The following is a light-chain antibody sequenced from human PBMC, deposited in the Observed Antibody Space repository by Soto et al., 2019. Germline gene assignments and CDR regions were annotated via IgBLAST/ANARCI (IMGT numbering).Light chain of an antibody. Sequence: DIVMTQSPDSLAVSLGERATINCKSSQSVLYSSNNKNYLAWYQQKPGQPPRLLIYWASTRKSGVPDRFSGSGSGTDFTLTISSLHAEDVAVYYCQRFYITPYTFGQGTNLEIK. V-gene: IGKV4-1*01. CDR1: QSVLYSSNNKNY. J-gene: IGKJ2*01. CDR2: WAS. CDR3: QRFYITPYT.